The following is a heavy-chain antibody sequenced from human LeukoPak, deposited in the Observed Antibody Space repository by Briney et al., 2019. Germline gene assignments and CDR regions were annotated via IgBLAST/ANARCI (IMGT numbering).Heavy chain of an antibody. CDR2: ISYDGSNK. Sequence: PEGSLRLSCAASGFTFSSYGMHWVRQAPGKGLEWVAVISYDGSNKYYADSVKGRFTISRDNSKNTLYLQMNSLRAEDTAVYYCSSTSPYLDPWGQGTLVTVSS. CDR1: GFTFSSYG. CDR3: SSTSPYLDP. V-gene: IGHV3-30*03. D-gene: IGHD2-2*01. J-gene: IGHJ5*02.